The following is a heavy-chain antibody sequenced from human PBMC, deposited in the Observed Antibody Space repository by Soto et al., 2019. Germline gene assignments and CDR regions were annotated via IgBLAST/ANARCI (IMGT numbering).Heavy chain of an antibody. J-gene: IGHJ4*02. CDR1: GYTFTGYY. Sequence: VKVSCKASGYTFTGYYMHWVRQAPGQGLEWMGWINPNSGGTNYAQKFQGRVTMTRDTSISTAYMELSRLRSDDTAVYYCARDGHYDSSGYYSWWGQGTLVTVSS. D-gene: IGHD3-22*01. CDR2: INPNSGGT. V-gene: IGHV1-2*02. CDR3: ARDGHYDSSGYYSW.